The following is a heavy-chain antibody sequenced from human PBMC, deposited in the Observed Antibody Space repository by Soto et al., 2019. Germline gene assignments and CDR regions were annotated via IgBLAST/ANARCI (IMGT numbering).Heavy chain of an antibody. CDR3: ATDSDGSPLYYFDY. V-gene: IGHV3-30*03. J-gene: IGHJ4*02. CDR1: GFTFSSYG. CDR2: ISYDGSNK. D-gene: IGHD1-26*01. Sequence: QVQLVESGGGVVQPGRSLRLSCAASGFTFSSYGMHWVRQAPGKGLEWVAVISYDGSNKYYADSVKGRFTISRDNSKNTLYLQMNSLRAEDTAVYYCATDSDGSPLYYFDYWGQGTLVTVSS.